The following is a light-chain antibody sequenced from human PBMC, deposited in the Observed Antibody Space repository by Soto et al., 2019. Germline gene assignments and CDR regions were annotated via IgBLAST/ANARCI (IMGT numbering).Light chain of an antibody. Sequence: DVVLTQSPLSLPVILGQPASISCRSSQSLVYSDGNAYLNWFHQRPGQSPRRLMYKASKRASGVPVCVSGSRSGTGFTMEISWVEAGYLGVYYCMQGTHWPPSTFGQGTNLEIK. CDR2: KAS. CDR3: MQGTHWPPST. V-gene: IGKV2-30*01. CDR1: QSLVYSDGNAY. J-gene: IGKJ2*02.